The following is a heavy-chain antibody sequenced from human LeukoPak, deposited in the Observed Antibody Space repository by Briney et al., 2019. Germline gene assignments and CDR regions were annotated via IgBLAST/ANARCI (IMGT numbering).Heavy chain of an antibody. CDR3: ARGGQQLVRGWFDP. D-gene: IGHD6-13*01. Sequence: SETLSLTCAVYGGSFSGYYWSWIRQPPGKGLEWIGKINHSGSTNYNPSLKGRVTISVDTSKNQFSLKLSSVTAADTAVYYCARGGQQLVRGWFDPWGQGTLVTVSS. J-gene: IGHJ5*02. CDR1: GGSFSGYY. V-gene: IGHV4-34*01. CDR2: INHSGST.